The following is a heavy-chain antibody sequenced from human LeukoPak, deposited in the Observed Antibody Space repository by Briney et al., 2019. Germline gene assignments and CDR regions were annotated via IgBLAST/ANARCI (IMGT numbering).Heavy chain of an antibody. Sequence: SETLSLTCAVSGYSISSGYYWGWIRQPPGQGLEWIGSIYHSGSTYYNPSLKSRVTISVDTSKNQFSLKLSSVTAADTAVYYCARGYCSGGSCYYRSLFDYWGQGTLVTVSS. CDR1: GYSISSGYY. CDR3: ARGYCSGGSCYYRSLFDY. J-gene: IGHJ4*02. V-gene: IGHV4-38-2*01. D-gene: IGHD2-15*01. CDR2: IYHSGST.